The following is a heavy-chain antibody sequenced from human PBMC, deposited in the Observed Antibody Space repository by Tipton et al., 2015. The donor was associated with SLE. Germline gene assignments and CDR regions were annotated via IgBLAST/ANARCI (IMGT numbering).Heavy chain of an antibody. CDR3: ARLNFLSMTARFSFDY. V-gene: IGHV4-59*01. CDR2: VHYSGST. J-gene: IGHJ4*02. D-gene: IGHD3-22*01. CDR1: GASFSGAY. Sequence: TLSLTCTVSGASFSGAYWSWPRQPPGQGPEWLGHVHYSGSTNYNPSLKSRVTISLETPKSQFSLKLSSVTSADTAVYYCARLNFLSMTARFSFDYWGQGSLVTVSS.